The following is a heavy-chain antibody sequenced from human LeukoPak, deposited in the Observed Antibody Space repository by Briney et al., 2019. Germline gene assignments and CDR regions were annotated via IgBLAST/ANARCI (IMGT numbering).Heavy chain of an antibody. J-gene: IGHJ4*02. Sequence: SETLSLTCAVYGGSFSGYYWSWIRQPPGKGLEWIGEINHSGSTNYNPSFKSRVTISVDTSKNQFSLKLSSVTAADTAVYYCARGLKEDLDYWGQGTLVTVSS. CDR3: ARGLKEDLDY. CDR2: INHSGST. V-gene: IGHV4-34*01. CDR1: GGSFSGYY.